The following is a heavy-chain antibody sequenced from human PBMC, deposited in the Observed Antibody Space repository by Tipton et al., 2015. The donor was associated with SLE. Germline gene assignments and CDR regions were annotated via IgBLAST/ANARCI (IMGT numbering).Heavy chain of an antibody. Sequence: TLSLTCIVSGGSISGYFWSWIRQPPGKGLEWIGYIFYSGSSNYNPALKSRVTISVDTSKNQFSLKLSSVTAADTAVYYCARELTPGAFDIWGQGTMVTVSS. V-gene: IGHV4-59*01. D-gene: IGHD1-14*01. CDR3: ARELTPGAFDI. CDR1: GGSISGYF. CDR2: IFYSGSS. J-gene: IGHJ3*02.